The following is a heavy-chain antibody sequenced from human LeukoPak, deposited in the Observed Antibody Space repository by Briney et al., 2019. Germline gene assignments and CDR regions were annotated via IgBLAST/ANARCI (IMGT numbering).Heavy chain of an antibody. CDR1: GASIRSGDYY. J-gene: IGHJ4*02. D-gene: IGHD1-26*01. Sequence: SQTLSLTCTVSGASIRSGDYYWSWIRQPPGKGLEWIGYIYDSGSTYYNPSLKSRITISVDTSENRFSLKLSSVTAADTAVYYCARARGVVGASRDPSVFDYWGQGTLVTVSS. CDR2: IYDSGST. V-gene: IGHV4-30-4*01. CDR3: ARARGVVGASRDPSVFDY.